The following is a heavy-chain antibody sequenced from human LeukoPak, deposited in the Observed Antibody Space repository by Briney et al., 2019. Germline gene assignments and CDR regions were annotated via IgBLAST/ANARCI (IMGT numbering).Heavy chain of an antibody. Sequence: PGGSLRLSCSASGFTFTTYGMNWVRQAPGKGLEWFSSITTGIGYTYYAASVKGRFTISRDNAKNSLYLEMNGLRVEDTAVYYCARGRYFDLWGRGTLVTVSS. J-gene: IGHJ2*01. CDR3: ARGRYFDL. V-gene: IGHV3-21*01. CDR2: ITTGIGYT. CDR1: GFTFTTYG.